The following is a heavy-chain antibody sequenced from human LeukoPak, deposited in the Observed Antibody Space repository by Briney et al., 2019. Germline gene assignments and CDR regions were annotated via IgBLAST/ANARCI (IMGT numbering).Heavy chain of an antibody. CDR3: ARSLPSWPASMYYFDY. V-gene: IGHV1-2*06. J-gene: IGHJ4*02. Sequence: ASVKVSCKDSGYTFTGYYMHWVRQAPGQGLEWMGRINPNSGGTNYAQKFQGRVTMTGDTSISTAYMELSRLRSDDTAVYYCARSLPSWPASMYYFDYWGQGTLVTVSS. D-gene: IGHD2-2*01. CDR2: INPNSGGT. CDR1: GYTFTGYY.